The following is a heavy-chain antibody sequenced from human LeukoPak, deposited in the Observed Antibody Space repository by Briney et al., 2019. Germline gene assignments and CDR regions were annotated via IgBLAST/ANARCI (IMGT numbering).Heavy chain of an antibody. J-gene: IGHJ4*02. Sequence: SETLSLTCTVSGGSISSSSYYWGWIRQPPGKGLEWIGSLYYSGSTYYNPSLKSRVTISVDTSKNQFSLKLSSVTAADTAVYYCARLEVAGINDYWGQGTLVTVSS. CDR3: ARLEVAGINDY. D-gene: IGHD6-19*01. CDR1: GGSISSSSYY. CDR2: LYYSGST. V-gene: IGHV4-39*01.